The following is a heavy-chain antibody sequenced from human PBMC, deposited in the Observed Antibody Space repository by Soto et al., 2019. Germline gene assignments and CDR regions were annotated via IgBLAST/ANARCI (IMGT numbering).Heavy chain of an antibody. CDR3: ARDHYVFDILTGYGYYYGMDV. V-gene: IGHV4-30-4*08. Sequence: SETLSLTCTVSGGSISSGGYYWIWIRQHPGKGLEWIGYIYYSGSTYYNPSLRSRVTISVDTSKNQFSLKLSSVAAADTAVYYCARDHYVFDILTGYGYYYGMDVWGQGNLVTVSS. J-gene: IGHJ6*02. CDR2: IYYSGST. D-gene: IGHD3-9*01. CDR1: GGSISSGGYY.